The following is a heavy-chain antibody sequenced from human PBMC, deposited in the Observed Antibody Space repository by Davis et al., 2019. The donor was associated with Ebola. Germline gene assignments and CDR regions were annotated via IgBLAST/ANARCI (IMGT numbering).Heavy chain of an antibody. V-gene: IGHV3-21*01. CDR3: ARGRWGSGSYPGY. CDR2: ISSSSSYI. J-gene: IGHJ4*02. Sequence: GESLKISCAASGFTFSSYSMNWVRQAPGKGLEWVSSISSSSSYIYYADSVKGRFTISRDNAKNSLYLQMNSLRAEDTAVYYCARGRWGSGSYPGYWGQGTLVTVSS. CDR1: GFTFSSYS. D-gene: IGHD1-26*01.